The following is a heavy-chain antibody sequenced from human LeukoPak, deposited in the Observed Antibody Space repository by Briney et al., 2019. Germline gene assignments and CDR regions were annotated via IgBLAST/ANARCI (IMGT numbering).Heavy chain of an antibody. V-gene: IGHV3-7*03. Sequence: SGGSLRLSCAASGLSFSTIYMSWVRQTPGQGLEWVANINVDGTAEYYVDSVKGRFTISRDNANNSLYLQMNSLRAEDTAVYYCARDPYRFAFDIWGQGTVVLVSS. CDR2: INVDGTAE. CDR1: GLSFSTIY. J-gene: IGHJ3*02. CDR3: ARDPYRFAFDI. D-gene: IGHD1-26*01.